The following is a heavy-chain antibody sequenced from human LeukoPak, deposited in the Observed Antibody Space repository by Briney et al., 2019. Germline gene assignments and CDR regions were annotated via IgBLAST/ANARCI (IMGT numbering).Heavy chain of an antibody. CDR2: FSYSRST. J-gene: IGHJ6*03. CDR1: GDSITNSTYY. D-gene: IGHD3-3*01. Sequence: SETLSLTCTVSGDSITNSTYYWGWVRQPPGKGLEWIGTFSYSRSTYYNKSLKSRVTISADTSKNQFSLKLSSVIAADTAVYYCARGRFYPYSYYYMDVWGKGTTVTVSS. V-gene: IGHV4-39*01. CDR3: ARGRFYPYSYYYMDV.